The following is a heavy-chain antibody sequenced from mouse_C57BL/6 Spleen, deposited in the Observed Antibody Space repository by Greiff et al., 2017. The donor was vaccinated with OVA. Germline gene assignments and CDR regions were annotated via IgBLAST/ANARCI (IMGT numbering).Heavy chain of an antibody. CDR2: INPNNGGT. V-gene: IGHV1-22*01. J-gene: IGHJ4*01. Sequence: EVQLQQSGPELVKPGASVKMSCKASGYTFTDYNMHWVKQSHGKSLEWIGYINPNNGGTSYNQKFKGKATLTVNKSSSTAYMELRSLTSEDSAVYYCARWGGSSYSAMDYWGQGTSVTVSS. CDR1: GYTFTDYN. CDR3: ARWGGSSYSAMDY. D-gene: IGHD1-1*01.